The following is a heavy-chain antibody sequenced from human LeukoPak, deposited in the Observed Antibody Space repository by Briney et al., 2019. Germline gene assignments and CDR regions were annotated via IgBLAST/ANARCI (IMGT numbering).Heavy chain of an antibody. CDR3: ARRLGRKFGERFYYYHYMDV. J-gene: IGHJ6*03. CDR2: INHSGST. D-gene: IGHD3-10*01. V-gene: IGHV4-34*01. CDR1: GGSFSGYY. Sequence: SETLSLTCAVSGGSFSGYYWNWIRQSPGKGLEWIGEINHSGSTHYNPSLKSRVTISVDTSKNQFSLKLSSVTAADTAVYYCARRLGRKFGERFYYYHYMDVWGKGTTVTISS.